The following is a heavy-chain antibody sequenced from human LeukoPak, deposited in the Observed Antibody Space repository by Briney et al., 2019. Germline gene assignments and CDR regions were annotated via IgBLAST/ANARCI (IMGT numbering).Heavy chain of an antibody. D-gene: IGHD3-9*01. CDR2: IIPIFGTA. Sequence: SVKVSCKASGGTFSSYAISWVRQAPGQGREWMGGIIPIFGTANYAQKFQGRVTITADKSTSTAYMELSSLRSEDTAVYYCARVELRYFDWSLGMDVWGKGTTVTVSS. CDR3: ARVELRYFDWSLGMDV. V-gene: IGHV1-69*06. CDR1: GGTFSSYA. J-gene: IGHJ6*04.